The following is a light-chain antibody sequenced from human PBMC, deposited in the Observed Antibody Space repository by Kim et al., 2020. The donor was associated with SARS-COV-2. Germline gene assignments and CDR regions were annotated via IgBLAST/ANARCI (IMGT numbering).Light chain of an antibody. CDR1: SNNVGNQG. V-gene: IGLV10-54*01. Sequence: LTQPPSVSKGLRQTATLTCTGNSNNVGNQGAAWLQQQQGHPPKLLSYRNNNRPSGISERLSASRSVNTASLTITGLQPEDEADYYCSAWDSSLSAWVFGGGTQLTVL. CDR3: SAWDSSLSAWV. CDR2: RNN. J-gene: IGLJ3*02.